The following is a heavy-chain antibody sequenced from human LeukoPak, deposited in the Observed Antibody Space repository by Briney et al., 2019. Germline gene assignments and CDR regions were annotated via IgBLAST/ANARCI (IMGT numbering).Heavy chain of an antibody. D-gene: IGHD2-15*01. J-gene: IGHJ4*02. V-gene: IGHV1-2*02. CDR2: INPKSGGT. CDR1: GYTFTDYF. Sequence: GASVKVSCKASGYTFTDYFMNWVRQAPGQGLEWMGWINPKSGGTVYAQKFQGRVTMTRDTSSSTAYMELSRLRSDDTAVYYCARGLYCSGGSCYFDYWGQGTLVTVSS. CDR3: ARGLYCSGGSCYFDY.